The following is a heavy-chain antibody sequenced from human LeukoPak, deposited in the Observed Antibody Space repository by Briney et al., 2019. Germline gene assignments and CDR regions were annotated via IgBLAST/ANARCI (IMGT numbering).Heavy chain of an antibody. CDR1: GGSISSGDYY. D-gene: IGHD6-19*01. CDR3: ARVKPVAGRYYYYVMDV. J-gene: IGHJ6*02. V-gene: IGHV4-30-4*01. CDR2: IYYSGST. Sequence: PSQTLSLTCTVSGGSISSGDYYWSWIRQPPGKGLEWIGYIYYSGSTYYNPSLKSRVTISVDTSKNQFSLKLSPVTAADTAVYYCARVKPVAGRYYYYVMDVWGQGTTVTVSS.